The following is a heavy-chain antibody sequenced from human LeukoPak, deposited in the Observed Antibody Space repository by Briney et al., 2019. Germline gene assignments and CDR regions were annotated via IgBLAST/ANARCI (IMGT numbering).Heavy chain of an antibody. CDR2: FDPEDGET. CDR1: GYTLTELS. D-gene: IGHD3-10*01. CDR3: ATHADYYGSGT. V-gene: IGHV1-24*01. Sequence: ASVKVSCKVSGYTLTELSMHWVRQAPGKGLEWMGGFDPEDGETIYAQKFQGRVTMTEETSTDTAYMELSSLRSEDTAVYYCATHADYYGSGTWGQGTLVTVSS. J-gene: IGHJ4*02.